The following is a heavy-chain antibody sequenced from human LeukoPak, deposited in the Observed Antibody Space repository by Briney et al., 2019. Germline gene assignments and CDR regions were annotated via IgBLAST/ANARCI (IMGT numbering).Heavy chain of an antibody. J-gene: IGHJ4*02. CDR2: ISSSSNYI. V-gene: IGHV3-21*04. CDR3: ARGPYCSSTSCYRTGRVTQGAFDY. CDR1: GFTLSSYS. D-gene: IGHD2-2*02. Sequence: GGSLRLSCAASGFTLSSYSMNWVRQAPGKGLEWVSSISSSSNYIYYADSVKGRFTISRDNAKNSLFLQMNSLRAEDTAAYYCARGPYCSSTSCYRTGRVTQGAFDYWGQGTLVTVSS.